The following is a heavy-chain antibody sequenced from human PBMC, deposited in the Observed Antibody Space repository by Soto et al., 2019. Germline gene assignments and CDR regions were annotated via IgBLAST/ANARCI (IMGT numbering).Heavy chain of an antibody. CDR3: TTAVYDFWSGYYYMDV. V-gene: IGHV3-15*01. D-gene: IGHD3-3*01. CDR2: IKSKPDGGTT. CDR1: GFTFSNAW. Sequence: EVQLVESGGGLVKPGGSLRLSCAASGFTFSNAWMSWVRQAPGKVLDRVGRIKSKPDGGTTDYAAPVKCRFTISRDYSKNTLYLQMNSLKTEDTAVYYCTTAVYDFWSGYYYMDVWGKGTTVTVSS. J-gene: IGHJ6*03.